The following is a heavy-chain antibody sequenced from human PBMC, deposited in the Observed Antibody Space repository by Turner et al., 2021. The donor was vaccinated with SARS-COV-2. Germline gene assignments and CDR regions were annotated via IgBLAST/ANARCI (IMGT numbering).Heavy chain of an antibody. CDR1: GGSISTTHYY. V-gene: IGHV4-39*01. CDR3: ARHFRSAVAAVPFDF. J-gene: IGHJ4*02. CDR2: VYYSGST. Sequence: QLQLQESGPGVVKPSETLSLTCAVPGGSISTTHYYWGWIRQPPGEGLEWIGIVYYSGSTYYNPSLKSRVIISVDTSNNQLSLKLSSVTAADTAVYYCARHFRSAVAAVPFDFWGQGTLVTVSS. D-gene: IGHD6-19*01.